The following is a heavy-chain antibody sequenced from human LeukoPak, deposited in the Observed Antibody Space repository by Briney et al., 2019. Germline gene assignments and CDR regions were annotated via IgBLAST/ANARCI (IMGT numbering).Heavy chain of an antibody. J-gene: IGHJ4*02. CDR3: ARGSSSGWKFDY. CDR2: IWYDGSNK. Sequence: GRSLRLSCAASGFTFSSYGMHWVRQAPGKGLEWVAVIWYDGSNKYYADSVKGRFTISRDNSKNTLYLQMNSLKAEDTAVHYCARGSSSGWKFDYWGQGTLVTVSS. V-gene: IGHV3-33*01. D-gene: IGHD6-19*01. CDR1: GFTFSSYG.